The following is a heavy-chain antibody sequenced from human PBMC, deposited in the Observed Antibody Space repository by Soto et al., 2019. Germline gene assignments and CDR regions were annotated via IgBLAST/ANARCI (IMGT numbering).Heavy chain of an antibody. CDR2: INSDGSST. D-gene: IGHD6-13*01. CDR1: GFTFSSYW. V-gene: IGHV3-74*01. CDR3: ARAIAAAGTRYYYYYYYMDV. J-gene: IGHJ6*03. Sequence: GGSLRLSCAASGFTFSSYWMHWVRQAPGKGLVWVSRINSDGSSTSYADSVKGRFTISRDNAKNTLYLQMNSLRAEDTAVYYCARAIAAAGTRYYYYYYYMDVWGKGTTVTVSS.